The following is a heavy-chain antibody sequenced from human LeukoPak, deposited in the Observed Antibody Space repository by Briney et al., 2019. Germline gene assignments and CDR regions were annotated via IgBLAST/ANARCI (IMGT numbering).Heavy chain of an antibody. CDR2: ISYDGSNK. CDR1: GFTFSSYA. J-gene: IGHJ6*02. CDR3: ARGEDGMDV. V-gene: IGHV3-30-3*01. D-gene: IGHD1-26*01. Sequence: GGSPRLSCAASGFTFSSYAMHWVRQAPGKGLEWVAVISYDGSNKYYADSVKGRFTISRDNSKNTLYLQMDSLRAEDTAVYYCARGEDGMDVWGQGTTVTVSS.